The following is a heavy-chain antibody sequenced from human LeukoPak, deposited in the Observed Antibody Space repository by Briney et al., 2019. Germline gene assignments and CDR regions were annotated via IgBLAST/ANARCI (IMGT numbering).Heavy chain of an antibody. Sequence: WSSVKVSCKASGYTFTSYGISWVRQAPGQGLEWMGWTSAHNDDTNYAETLQGRLTMTTDISTSTAYMELTSLRSDDTAVYYCARDWDSRNDYFDPWGQGTLVIVSS. D-gene: IGHD1-1*01. J-gene: IGHJ4*02. CDR1: GYTFTSYG. CDR3: ARDWDSRNDYFDP. V-gene: IGHV1-18*01. CDR2: TSAHNDDT.